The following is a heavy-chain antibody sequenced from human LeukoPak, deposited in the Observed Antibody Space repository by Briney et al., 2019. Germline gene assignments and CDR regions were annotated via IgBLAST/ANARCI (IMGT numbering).Heavy chain of an antibody. D-gene: IGHD6-19*01. CDR3: ARQWYSSGWYGD. J-gene: IGHJ4*02. CDR1: GGPISSSPYY. Sequence: PSETLSLTCSVSGGPISSSPYYWGWIRQSPGKGLEWIGNIYYSGSTHYNPSLKSRLTISVDTFKNLFSLKLTSVTAADTAIYYCARQWYSSGWYGDWGQGILVTVSS. V-gene: IGHV4-39*01. CDR2: IYYSGST.